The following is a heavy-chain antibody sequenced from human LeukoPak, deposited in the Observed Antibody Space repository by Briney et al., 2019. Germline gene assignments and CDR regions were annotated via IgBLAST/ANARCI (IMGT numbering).Heavy chain of an antibody. CDR1: GGSFTGYY. D-gene: IGHD2-15*01. CDR2: INHSGST. J-gene: IGHJ4*02. Sequence: PSETLSLTCALYGGSFTGYYWRWIRQPPGKGLEWIGEINHSGSTKYNPSLKSRVTISVDTSTKQFFLRLTSVTAADTAIYYCARVERSGGSFDFDYWGQGTLVTVSS. CDR3: ARVERSGGSFDFDY. V-gene: IGHV4-34*01.